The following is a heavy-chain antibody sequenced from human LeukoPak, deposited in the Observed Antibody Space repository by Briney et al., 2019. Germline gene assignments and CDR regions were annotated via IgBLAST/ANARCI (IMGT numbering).Heavy chain of an antibody. J-gene: IGHJ4*02. Sequence: GGSLRLSCAASGFTFDDYAMHWVRQAPRKGLEWVSGISWNSGSIGYADSVKGRFTISRDNAKNSLYLQMNSLRAEDTALYYCAKDRDIVVVVAANNYFDYWGQGTLVTVSS. D-gene: IGHD2-15*01. CDR3: AKDRDIVVVVAANNYFDY. V-gene: IGHV3-9*01. CDR2: ISWNSGSI. CDR1: GFTFDDYA.